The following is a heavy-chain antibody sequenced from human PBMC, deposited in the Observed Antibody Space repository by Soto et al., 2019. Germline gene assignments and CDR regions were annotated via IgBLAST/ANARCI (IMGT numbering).Heavy chain of an antibody. J-gene: IGHJ4*02. CDR3: ARGVTIFGVVIIQGGYRSFYFDY. CDR2: IYYSGSA. V-gene: IGHV4-39*07. Sequence: PSETLSLTCTVSGGSISSSDYYWGWIRKPPGKGLEWIGNIYYSGSASYNPSLKSRVTISVDTSKNQFSLKLSSVTAADTAVYYCARGVTIFGVVIIQGGYRSFYFDYWGQGTLVTVSS. D-gene: IGHD3-3*01. CDR1: GGSISSSDYY.